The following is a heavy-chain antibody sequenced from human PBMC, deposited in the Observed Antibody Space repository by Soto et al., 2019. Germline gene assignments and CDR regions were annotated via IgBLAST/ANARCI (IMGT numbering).Heavy chain of an antibody. CDR3: ARAESYYYGMDV. J-gene: IGHJ6*04. CDR1: GGSISSGGYS. V-gene: IGHV4-30-2*01. CDR2: IYHSGST. Sequence: PSETLSLTCAVSGGSISSGGYSWSWIRQPPGKGLEWIGYIYHSGSTYYNPSLKSRVTISVDRSKNQFSLKLSSVTAADTAVYYGARAESYYYGMDVWGKGTTVTVSS.